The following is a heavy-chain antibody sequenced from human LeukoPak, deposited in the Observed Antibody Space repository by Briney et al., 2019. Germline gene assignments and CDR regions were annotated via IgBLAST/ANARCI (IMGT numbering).Heavy chain of an antibody. D-gene: IGHD6-19*01. J-gene: IGHJ4*02. CDR3: ARGPRYSSGWYGYFDY. CDR2: ISSSSSYI. CDR1: GFTLSSYS. Sequence: GGSLRLSCAASGFTLSSYSMNWVRQAPGKGLEWVSSISSSSSYIYYADSVKGRFTISRDNAKNSLYLQMNSLRAEDTAVYYCARGPRYSSGWYGYFDYWGQGTLVTVSS. V-gene: IGHV3-21*01.